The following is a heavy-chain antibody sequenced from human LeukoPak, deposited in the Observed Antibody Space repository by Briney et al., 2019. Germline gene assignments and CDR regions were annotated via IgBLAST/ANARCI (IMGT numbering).Heavy chain of an antibody. CDR3: ARALGNSTGDY. D-gene: IGHD7-27*01. CDR2: IKHDGSEE. V-gene: IGHV3-7*04. Sequence: GGSLRLSCAASGFTFNIFWMSWVRQAPGKGLEWVANIKHDGSEEYYGDSVRGRFTISRDNAKNSLILQMNSLRGEDTAVYYSARALGNSTGDYWGQGTLVTVSS. CDR1: GFTFNIFW. J-gene: IGHJ4*02.